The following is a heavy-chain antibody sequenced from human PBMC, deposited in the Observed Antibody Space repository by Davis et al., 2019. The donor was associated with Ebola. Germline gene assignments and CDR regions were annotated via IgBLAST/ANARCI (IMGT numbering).Heavy chain of an antibody. Sequence: GESLKISCAASGFTFSDYNMNWVRQAPGKGLEWISFTSCCTGAKYYADSVKGRFTISRDNARNLLFLQMNSLRADDTAVYYCARRSYYSDSSGYYSGAQDFFFDDWGQGILVTVSS. V-gene: IGHV3-48*04. D-gene: IGHD3-22*01. J-gene: IGHJ4*02. CDR3: ARRSYYSDSSGYYSGAQDFFFDD. CDR1: GFTFSDYN. CDR2: TSCCTGAK.